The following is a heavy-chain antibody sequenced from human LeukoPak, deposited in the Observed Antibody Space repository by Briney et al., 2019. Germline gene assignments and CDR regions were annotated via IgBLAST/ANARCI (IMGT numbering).Heavy chain of an antibody. V-gene: IGHV4-59*12. CDR1: GGSISSYY. J-gene: IGHJ4*02. Sequence: PSETLSLTCTVSGGSISSYYWSWIRQPPGKGLEWIGIINYSADTHDNPSLKSRLTLSADTSRNQFSLRLRSITAADTAVYYCARLIRTTGNYHFDYWGQGTLVTVSS. CDR2: INYSADT. D-gene: IGHD3-16*01. CDR3: ARLIRTTGNYHFDY.